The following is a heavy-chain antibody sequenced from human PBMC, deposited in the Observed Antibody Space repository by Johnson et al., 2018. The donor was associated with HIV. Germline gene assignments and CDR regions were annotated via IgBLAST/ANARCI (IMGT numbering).Heavy chain of an antibody. CDR2: ISYDGRNK. J-gene: IGHJ3*02. CDR1: VFIFSSYG. V-gene: IGHV3-30*19. CDR3: ARRVRGYFDWLPGRGDGFDI. Sequence: QVQLVESGGGVVQPGRSLRVSCAASVFIFSSYGMHWVRQAPGKGLEWVAVISYDGRNKYYADSVKGRFTISRDNSKNTLYLQMNSLRVEDTAVFYCARRVRGYFDWLPGRGDGFDIWGQGTMLTVSS. D-gene: IGHD3-9*01.